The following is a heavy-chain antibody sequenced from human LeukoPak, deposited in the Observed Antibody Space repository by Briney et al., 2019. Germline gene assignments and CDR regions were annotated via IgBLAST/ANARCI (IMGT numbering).Heavy chain of an antibody. J-gene: IGHJ5*02. D-gene: IGHD3-9*01. CDR2: MNPDSGYT. CDR3: ARAYYDILTGLGGFDP. CDR1: GYTFTSFD. V-gene: IGHV1-8*01. Sequence: ASVKVSCKASGYTFTSFDINWVRQATGQGLEWMGWMNPDSGYTGYAQKFQGRVTMTRNTSTSTAYMELSSLGSEDTAVYYCARAYYDILTGLGGFDPWGQGTLVTVSS.